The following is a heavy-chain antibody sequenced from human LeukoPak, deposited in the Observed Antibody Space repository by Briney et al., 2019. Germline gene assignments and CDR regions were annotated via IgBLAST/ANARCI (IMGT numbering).Heavy chain of an antibody. CDR3: VRVLSSSGSNQIFQH. CDR1: GFIFSSYS. CDR2: HSFSDTPI. J-gene: IGHJ1*01. Sequence: GGSLRLSCVASGFIFSSYSMNWVRQAPGKGLDWISYHSFSDTPIVYADSVKGRFTISRDNAKNSLYLQMNSLRAEDTAVYYCVRVLSSSGSNQIFQHWGQGTLVIVSS. V-gene: IGHV3-48*01. D-gene: IGHD6-19*01.